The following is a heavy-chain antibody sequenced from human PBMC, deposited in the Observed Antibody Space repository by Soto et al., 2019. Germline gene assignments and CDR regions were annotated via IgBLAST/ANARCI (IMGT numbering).Heavy chain of an antibody. D-gene: IGHD6-19*01. CDR3: ARDTGWGLGY. J-gene: IGHJ4*02. CDR2: IYYSGGT. CDR1: GDSINSNYC. V-gene: IGHV4-4*02. Sequence: SETLSLTCAVSGDSINSNYCWTWVRQPPGKGLEWIAEIYYSGGTSCNPSLKSRVTISMDKSKNQFSLNLTSVTAADTAMYYCARDTGWGLGYWGQGTLVTVSS.